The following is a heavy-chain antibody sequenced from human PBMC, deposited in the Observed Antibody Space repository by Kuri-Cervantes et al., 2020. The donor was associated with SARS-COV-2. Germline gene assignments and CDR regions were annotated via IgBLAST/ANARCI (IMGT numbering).Heavy chain of an antibody. CDR1: GLTFSTSA. D-gene: IGHD3-22*01. J-gene: IGHJ3*02. Sequence: GGSLRLSCGASGLTFSTSAMHWVRQAPDKGLEWVAVISHDGSYKYTADSVKGRFTMSRDNSKNTLYLQMNSLRAEDTAVYYCANPSSHYYDSSGYYYDDAFDIWGQGTMVTVSS. CDR3: ANPSSHYYDSSGYYYDDAFDI. V-gene: IGHV3-30-3*01. CDR2: ISHDGSYK.